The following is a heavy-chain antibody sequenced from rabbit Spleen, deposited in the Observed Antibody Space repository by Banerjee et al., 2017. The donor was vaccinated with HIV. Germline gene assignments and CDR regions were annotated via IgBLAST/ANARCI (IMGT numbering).Heavy chain of an antibody. D-gene: IGHD2-1*01. V-gene: IGHV1S45*01. J-gene: IGHJ6*01. CDR1: GFSFSASYW. CDR2: IRTTSGGRI. Sequence: QDQLEESGGGLVKPGASLTLTCKAFGFSFSASYWMCWVRQAPGKGLEWIACIRTTSGGRIFYASWAKGRFTISKTSSTTVTLQMTSLTAADTATYFCARSTYGYDDYGDLYYAAMDLWGPGTLVTVS. CDR3: ARSTYGYDDYGDLYYAAMDL.